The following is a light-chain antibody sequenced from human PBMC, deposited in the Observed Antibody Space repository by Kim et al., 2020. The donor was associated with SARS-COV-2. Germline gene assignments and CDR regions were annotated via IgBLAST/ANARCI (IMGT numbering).Light chain of an antibody. CDR1: QDISSY. J-gene: IGKJ2*01. CDR2: AAT. Sequence: DIQLNQSPSFLSASVGDRVTITCRASQDISSYLAWYQQKPGKAPKLLIYAATNLQSCVPSRFSGSGSGTEFTLTISSLQPEDFATYYCHKLNIDPLYTFGEGTRLEI. CDR3: HKLNIDPLYT. V-gene: IGKV1-9*01.